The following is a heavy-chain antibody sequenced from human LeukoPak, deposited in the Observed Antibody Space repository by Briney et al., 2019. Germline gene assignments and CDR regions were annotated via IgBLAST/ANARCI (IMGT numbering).Heavy chain of an antibody. CDR2: IKPDGIGK. CDR1: GFTFNNYW. V-gene: IGHV3-7*04. J-gene: IGHJ4*02. CDR3: ARESFEY. Sequence: GGSLRLSCAASGFTFNNYWMNWGRQAPGKGLEWVANIKPDGIGKYTESVKGRFTISRDNPKDSLYLQMNSLSGDDTAVYYCARESFEYWGQGVLVTVSS.